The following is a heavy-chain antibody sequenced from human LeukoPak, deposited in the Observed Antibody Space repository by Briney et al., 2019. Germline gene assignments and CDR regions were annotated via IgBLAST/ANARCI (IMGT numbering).Heavy chain of an antibody. CDR3: ARGPNSNWSGLDF. J-gene: IGHJ4*02. CDR2: ISPTGSTT. D-gene: IGHD6-6*01. Sequence: GGSLRLSCTASGFSFSGHWMHWARQLPGKGLGWVSRISPTGSTTSYADSVKGRFTVSRDNAKNTLYLQVNNLRAEDTAVYYCARGPNSNWSGLDFWGQGTLLTVSS. V-gene: IGHV3-74*01. CDR1: GFSFSGHW.